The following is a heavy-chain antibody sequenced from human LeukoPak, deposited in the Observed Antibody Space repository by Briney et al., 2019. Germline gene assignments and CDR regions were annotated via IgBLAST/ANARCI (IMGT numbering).Heavy chain of an antibody. CDR1: GYTFTGYY. Sequence: ASVKVSCKASGYTFTGYYMHWVRQAPGQGLEWMGWINPNSGGTNYAQKLQGRVTMTTDTSTSTAYMELRSLRSDDTAVYYCARGDILTGYYQSGDTYFDYWGQGALVTVSS. V-gene: IGHV1-2*02. J-gene: IGHJ4*02. D-gene: IGHD3-9*01. CDR3: ARGDILTGYYQSGDTYFDY. CDR2: INPNSGGT.